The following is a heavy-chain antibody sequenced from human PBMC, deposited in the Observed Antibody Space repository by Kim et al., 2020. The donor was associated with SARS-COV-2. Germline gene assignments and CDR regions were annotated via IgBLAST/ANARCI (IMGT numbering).Heavy chain of an antibody. V-gene: IGHV3-7*01. Sequence: GGSLRLSCAASGFTFSSYWMSWVRQAPGKGLEWVANIKQDGSEKYYVDSVKGRFTISRDNAKNLLYLQMNSLRAEDTAVYYCASEKITMIVVVITPYYYYVMDVWGQGTKVTVSS. J-gene: IGHJ6*02. CDR1: GFTFSSYW. CDR2: IKQDGSEK. D-gene: IGHD3-22*01. CDR3: ASEKITMIVVVITPYYYYVMDV.